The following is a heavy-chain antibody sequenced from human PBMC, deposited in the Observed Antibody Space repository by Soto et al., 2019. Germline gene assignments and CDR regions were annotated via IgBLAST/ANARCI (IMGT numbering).Heavy chain of an antibody. CDR1: GGTFSSYA. V-gene: IGHV1-69*12. D-gene: IGHD3-22*01. J-gene: IGHJ4*02. CDR3: ASPEVTGNSYYYDSSGYCYLAAYRY. Sequence: QVQLVQSGAEVKKPGSSVKVSCKASGGTFSSYAISWVRQTPGQGLEWMGGIIPIFGTANYAQKFQGRVTITADESTSTAYMELSSLRSEDTAVYYCASPEVTGNSYYYDSSGYCYLAAYRYWGQGTLVTVSS. CDR2: IIPIFGTA.